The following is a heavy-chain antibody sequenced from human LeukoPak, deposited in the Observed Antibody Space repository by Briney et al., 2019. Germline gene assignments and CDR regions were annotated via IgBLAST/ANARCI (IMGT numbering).Heavy chain of an antibody. J-gene: IGHJ4*02. CDR2: ISSSSSTI. CDR3: ARDEGSYQRY. V-gene: IGHV3-48*04. D-gene: IGHD1-26*01. Sequence: PGGSLRLSCAASGFTFSSYSMKWVRQAPGKELEWVSYISSSSSTIYYADSVKGRFTISRDNAKNSLYLQMNSLRAEDTAVYYCARDEGSYQRYWGQGTLVTVSS. CDR1: GFTFSSYS.